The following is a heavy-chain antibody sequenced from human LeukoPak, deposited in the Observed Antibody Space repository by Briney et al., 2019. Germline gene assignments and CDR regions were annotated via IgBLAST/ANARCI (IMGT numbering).Heavy chain of an antibody. CDR1: GYSISSGYY. CDR2: IYHSGST. Sequence: SETLSLTCAVSGYSISSGYYWGWIRQPPGEGLEWIGSIYHSGSTYYNPSLKSRVTISVDTSKNQFSLKLSSVTAADTAVYYCATLSIVGATDFDYWGQGTLVTVSS. V-gene: IGHV4-38-2*01. CDR3: ATLSIVGATDFDY. J-gene: IGHJ4*02. D-gene: IGHD1-26*01.